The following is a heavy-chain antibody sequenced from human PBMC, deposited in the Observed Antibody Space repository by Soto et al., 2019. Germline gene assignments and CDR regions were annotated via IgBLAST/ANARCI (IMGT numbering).Heavy chain of an antibody. J-gene: IGHJ4*02. CDR2: IYSGGST. CDR3: ARGLGDILTGYYSFDY. CDR1: GFTVSSNY. V-gene: IGHV3-53*01. D-gene: IGHD3-9*01. Sequence: GGSLRLSCAASGFTVSSNYMSWVRQAPGKGLEWVSVIYSGGSTYYADSVKGRFTISRDNSKNTLYLQMNSLRAEDTAVYYCARGLGDILTGYYSFDYWGQGTLVTVSS.